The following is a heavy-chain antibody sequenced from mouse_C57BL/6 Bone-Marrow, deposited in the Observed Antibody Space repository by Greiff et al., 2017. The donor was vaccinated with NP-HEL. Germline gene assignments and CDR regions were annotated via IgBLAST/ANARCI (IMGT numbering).Heavy chain of an antibody. CDR2: IYPGGGYT. D-gene: IGHD1-1*01. CDR3: ARYLYGSSYWYFDV. J-gene: IGHJ1*03. CDR1: GYTFTNYW. V-gene: IGHV1-63*01. Sequence: VQLQQSGAELVRPGTSVTMSCKASGYTFTNYWVGWAKQRPGHGLEWIGDIYPGGGYTNYNEKFKGKTTLTADKSSSTAYMQFSSLTSEDSAIYYCARYLYGSSYWYFDVWGTGTTVTVSS.